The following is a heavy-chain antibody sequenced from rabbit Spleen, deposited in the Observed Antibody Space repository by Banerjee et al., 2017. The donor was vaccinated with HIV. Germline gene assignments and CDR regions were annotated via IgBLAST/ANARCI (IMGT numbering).Heavy chain of an antibody. Sequence: QSLEESGGDLVKPGASLTLTCIASGVSFSGNSYMCWVRQAPGKGLEWIASINSFTGRPVYAAWAKDRFTISKASWTTVTLQMISLTDADTARYFCARDLAGAVGWNFDLWGPGTLVTVS. CDR1: GVSFSGNSY. CDR2: INSFTGRP. CDR3: ARDLAGAVGWNFDL. D-gene: IGHD4-1*01. V-gene: IGHV1S40*01. J-gene: IGHJ4*01.